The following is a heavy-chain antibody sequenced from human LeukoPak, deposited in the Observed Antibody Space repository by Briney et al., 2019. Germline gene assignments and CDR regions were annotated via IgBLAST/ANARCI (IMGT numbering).Heavy chain of an antibody. CDR2: FMALGGGT. D-gene: IGHD5-12*01. Sequence: GGSLRFSGAALGSTFSNKAMSGFAQAPGKGRDWVSGFMALGGGTYYADSVKGRFTISRDSSKSTLYVQMNSLRAEDTAVYYCAKDRGSSDYGISVRGRNCFDPWGQGTLVTVSS. CDR1: GSTFSNKA. V-gene: IGHV3-23*01. CDR3: AKDRGSSDYGISVRGRNCFDP. J-gene: IGHJ5*02.